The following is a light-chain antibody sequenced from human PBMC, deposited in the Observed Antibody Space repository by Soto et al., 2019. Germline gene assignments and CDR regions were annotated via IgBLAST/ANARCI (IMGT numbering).Light chain of an antibody. CDR1: STDVGGYNF. CDR2: EVS. V-gene: IGLV2-14*03. Sequence: QSALTQPASVSGSPGQSITISCTGTSTDVGGYNFVSWYQQRPGKAPKLMIYEVSDRPSGVSNRFSGSKSGNTASLTISGLQVEDEADYYCSSSRGITALVFGGGTKLTVL. J-gene: IGLJ3*02. CDR3: SSSRGITALV.